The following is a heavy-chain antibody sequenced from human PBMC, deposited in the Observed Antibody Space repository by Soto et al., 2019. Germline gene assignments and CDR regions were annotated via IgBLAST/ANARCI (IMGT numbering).Heavy chain of an antibody. CDR2: SSNSGSFT. CDR3: VKSGAYYNALDY. J-gene: IGHJ4*02. Sequence: SLRLSFTAWPFTLSDHYMSWIRQSPGKALAWIRYSSNSGSFTRYADSVKGRFCISRDNAKNSLYLQINGLRGDHTAIYYRVKSGAYYNALDYWDKRTPVTVCS. V-gene: IGHV3-11*06. CDR1: PFTLSDHY. D-gene: IGHD1-26*01.